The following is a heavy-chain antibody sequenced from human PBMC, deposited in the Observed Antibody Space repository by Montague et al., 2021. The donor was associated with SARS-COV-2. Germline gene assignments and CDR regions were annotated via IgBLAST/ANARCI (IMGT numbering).Heavy chain of an antibody. V-gene: IGHV3-33*01. CDR2: IWYDGSNE. CDR1: GFIFSSYG. J-gene: IGHJ4*02. D-gene: IGHD1-26*01. CDR3: ARGSVGGYYFDY. Sequence: SLRLSCAASGFIFSSYGMHWVRQAPGKGLEWVAHIWYDGSNENYXDSVKGRFTISRDNFKNTLYLQMNSLRAEDTAIYYCARGSVGGYYFDYWGQGTWSPSPQ.